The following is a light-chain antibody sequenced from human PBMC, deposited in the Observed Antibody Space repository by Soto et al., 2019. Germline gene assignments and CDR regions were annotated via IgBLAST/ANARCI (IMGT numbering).Light chain of an antibody. CDR3: HQYGSSPQA. Sequence: EIGLTQSRGTLSLSPGERVTLSCRASQSVSHSFLAWYQQKPGQAPRLLIYGASSRATGIPDRFSGSGSGTDFTLTITRLEPEDFAVYYCHQYGSSPQAFGPGTKVDIK. J-gene: IGKJ3*01. CDR1: QSVSHSF. V-gene: IGKV3-20*01. CDR2: GAS.